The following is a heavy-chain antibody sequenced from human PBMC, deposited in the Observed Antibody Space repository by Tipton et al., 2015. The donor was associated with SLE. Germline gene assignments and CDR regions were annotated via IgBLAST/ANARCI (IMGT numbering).Heavy chain of an antibody. CDR3: ARGQPHGYDAFDI. Sequence: PGLVKPSETLSLTCTVSGGSISSSTYYWSWIRQPPGKGLEWIGYIFYSGSTNYNPTLKSRVTMSVDTTKNQFSLKLNSVTAADTAVYYCARGQPHGYDAFDIWGQGTVVTISS. CDR2: IFYSGST. D-gene: IGHD5-18*01. J-gene: IGHJ3*02. CDR1: GGSISSSTYY. V-gene: IGHV4-61*01.